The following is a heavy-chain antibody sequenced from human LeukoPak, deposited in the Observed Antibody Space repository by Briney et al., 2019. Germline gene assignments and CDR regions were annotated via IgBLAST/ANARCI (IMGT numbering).Heavy chain of an antibody. CDR2: IYWNDEK. V-gene: IGHV2-5*01. Sequence: SGPTLVKPPQTLTLTCSFSGVSLSTSGMGVGWIPQPPGKALEWLALIYWNDEKSYSPSLQSRLTITKDTSKNQVVLTMTNMDPVDTATYYCGHQTWGSSVDYWGQGTLVTVSS. J-gene: IGHJ4*02. CDR1: GVSLSTSGMG. D-gene: IGHD5/OR15-5a*01. CDR3: GHQTWGSSVDY.